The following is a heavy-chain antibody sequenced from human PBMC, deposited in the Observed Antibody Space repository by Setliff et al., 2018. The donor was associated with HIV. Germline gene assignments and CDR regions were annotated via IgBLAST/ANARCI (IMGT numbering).Heavy chain of an antibody. Sequence: PSETLSLTCAVSGGSISSGGYSWSWIRQPPGKGLEWIGYIYHSGSTYYNPSLESRVTISLDTSKNQFSLKLSSVTAADTAVFYCARLTTTYYYDSSAYYHPVWGQGTLVTVSS. D-gene: IGHD3-22*01. CDR3: ARLTTTYYYDSSAYYHPV. J-gene: IGHJ4*02. CDR1: GGSISSGGYS. CDR2: IYHSGST. V-gene: IGHV4-30-2*01.